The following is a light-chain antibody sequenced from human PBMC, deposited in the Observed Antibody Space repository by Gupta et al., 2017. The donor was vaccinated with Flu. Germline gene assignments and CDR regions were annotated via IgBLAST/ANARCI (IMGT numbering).Light chain of an antibody. CDR2: GNS. CDR3: QSYDSSLSGSV. Sequence: QSVLTQAPSVSGAPGQRVTISCTVSGSNTGAGFDVHWYQQLPGAAPKLLIYGNSNRPSGVPDRFSGSKFGTSASLTITGLQAEDEADYYCQSYDSSLSGSVFGGGTKLTVL. J-gene: IGLJ3*02. CDR1: GSNTGAGFD. V-gene: IGLV1-40*01.